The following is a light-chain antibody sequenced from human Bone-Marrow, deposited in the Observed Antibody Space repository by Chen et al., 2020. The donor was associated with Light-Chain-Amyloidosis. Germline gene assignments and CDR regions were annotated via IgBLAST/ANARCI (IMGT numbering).Light chain of an antibody. CDR3: QSYQGSSQGV. V-gene: IGLV6-57*01. CDR2: EDD. CDR1: SGSIATNY. Sequence: NFMRIQPHSMSESPRKTEIISGTRSSGSIATNYVQWYQQRPGSSPTTVIYEDDQRPSGVPDRFSGSIDRSSNSASLTISGLKTEDEADYYCQSYQGSSQGVFGGGTKLTVL. J-gene: IGLJ3*02.